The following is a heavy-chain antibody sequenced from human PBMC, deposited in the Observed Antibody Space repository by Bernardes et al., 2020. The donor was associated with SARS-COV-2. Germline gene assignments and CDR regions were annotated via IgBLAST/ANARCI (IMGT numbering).Heavy chain of an antibody. D-gene: IGHD2-15*01. J-gene: IGHJ6*02. CDR2: IYYSGST. CDR3: ARDLYCSGGSCYSYGMDV. CDR1: GGSISSHY. V-gene: IGHV4-59*11. Sequence: SETLSLTCTVSGGSISSHYWSWIRQPPGKGLEWIGYIYYSGSTNYNPSLKSRVTISVDTSKNQLSLKLSSVTAADTAVYYCARDLYCSGGSCYSYGMDVWGQGTTVTVSS.